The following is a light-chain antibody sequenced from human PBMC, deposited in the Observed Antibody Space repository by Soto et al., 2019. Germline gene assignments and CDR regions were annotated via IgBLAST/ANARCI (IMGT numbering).Light chain of an antibody. CDR1: QSISSW. V-gene: IGKV1-5*03. CDR3: QQYNNYFP. Sequence: DIHMTQSRSTLSASVGDRVTITCRASQSISSWLAWYQQKPGKAPKLLIYKASSLESGVPSRFSGSGSGTEFTLTISSLQPDDFATYYCQQYNNYFPFGPGTKVD. J-gene: IGKJ3*01. CDR2: KAS.